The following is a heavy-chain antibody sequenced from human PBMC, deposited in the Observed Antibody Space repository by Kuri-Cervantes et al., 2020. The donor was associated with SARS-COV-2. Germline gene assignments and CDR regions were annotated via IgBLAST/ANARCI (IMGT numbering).Heavy chain of an antibody. CDR1: GFSFSTYA. CDR2: MSYDGGKI. Sequence: GGSLRLSCAASGFSFSTYAMHWVRQAPGKGLEWVAGMSYDGGKIYYADSLKGRFTISRDNSKNTLYAQMVSLRAEDTAVYYCARGPRVYDILTGYYCAFDIWGQGTMVTVSS. V-gene: IGHV3-30*04. CDR3: ARGPRVYDILTGYYCAFDI. D-gene: IGHD3-9*01. J-gene: IGHJ3*02.